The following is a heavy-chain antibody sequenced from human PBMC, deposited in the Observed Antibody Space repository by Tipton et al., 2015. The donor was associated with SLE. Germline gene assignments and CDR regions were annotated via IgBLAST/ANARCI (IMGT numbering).Heavy chain of an antibody. J-gene: IGHJ3*02. V-gene: IGHV4-34*01. CDR1: GGSFSGYY. CDR3: ARDRVTIFGVVDAFDI. D-gene: IGHD3-3*01. CDR2: INHSGST. Sequence: TLSLTCAVYGGSFSGYYWSWIRQPPGKGLEWIGEINHSGSTYYNPSLKSRVTISVDTSKNQFSLKLSSVTAADTAVYYCARDRVTIFGVVDAFDIWGQGTMVTVSS.